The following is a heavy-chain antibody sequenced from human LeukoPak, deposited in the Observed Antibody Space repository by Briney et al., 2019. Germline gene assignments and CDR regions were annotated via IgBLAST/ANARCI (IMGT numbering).Heavy chain of an antibody. V-gene: IGHV3-30-3*01. CDR3: ARGDVLRFLEWLPYFDY. CDR1: GFTFSSYA. CDR2: ISYDGSNK. D-gene: IGHD3-3*01. J-gene: IGHJ4*02. Sequence: GGSLRLSCAASGFTFSSYAMHWVRQAPGKGLEWVAVISYDGSNKYYADSVKGRFTISRDNSKNTLYPQMNSLRAEDTAVYYCARGDVLRFLEWLPYFDYWGQGTLVTVSS.